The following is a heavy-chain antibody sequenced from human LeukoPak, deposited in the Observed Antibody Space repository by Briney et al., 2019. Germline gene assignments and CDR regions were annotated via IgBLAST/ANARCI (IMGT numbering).Heavy chain of an antibody. V-gene: IGHV1-69*04. J-gene: IGHJ4*02. CDR1: GGTFSSYA. D-gene: IGHD3-3*01. Sequence: VASVKVSCKASGGTFSSYAISWARQAPGQGLEWMGRIIPILGIANYAQKFQGRVTMTRNTSISTAYMELSSLRSEDTAVYYCARGPYYDFWSGYYSHLDYWGQGTLVTVSS. CDR2: IIPILGIA. CDR3: ARGPYYDFWSGYYSHLDY.